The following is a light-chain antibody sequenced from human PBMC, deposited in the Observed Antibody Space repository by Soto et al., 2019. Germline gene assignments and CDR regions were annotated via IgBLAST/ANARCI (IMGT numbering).Light chain of an antibody. CDR2: EVS. V-gene: IGLV2-14*01. Sequence: QSALTQPASVSGSPGQSITISCTGTSSDVGGYNYVSWYQQHPGKAPKLIIYEVSNRHPGVSNRFSGSKSGNTASLTISGLQAEDEADYYCNSYTSKSTGVFGTGTKLTVL. CDR3: NSYTSKSTGV. CDR1: SSDVGGYNY. J-gene: IGLJ1*01.